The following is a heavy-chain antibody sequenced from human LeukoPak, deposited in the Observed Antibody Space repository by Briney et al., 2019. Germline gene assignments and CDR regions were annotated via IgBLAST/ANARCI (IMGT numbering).Heavy chain of an antibody. J-gene: IGHJ4*02. Sequence: GGSLRLSCIGSPLTFRSYSLNWVRQAPGKGLEWISSITTSGRYIYYADSVKGRFTISRDNAKGTLYLQMNSLRAEDAALYYCAKDQPEAYFDYWGQGTLVTVSS. CDR1: PLTFRSYS. CDR2: ITTSGRYI. CDR3: AKDQPEAYFDY. V-gene: IGHV3-21*01. D-gene: IGHD1-14*01.